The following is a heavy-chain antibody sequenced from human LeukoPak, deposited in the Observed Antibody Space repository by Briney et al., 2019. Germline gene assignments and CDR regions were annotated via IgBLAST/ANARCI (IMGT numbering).Heavy chain of an antibody. D-gene: IGHD3-22*01. J-gene: IGHJ4*02. V-gene: IGHV4-39*01. Sequence: SETLSLTCTVSGGSISTSLYYWGWIRQPPGKGLEWIGSIYYSGTTYYNPSLRSRVTISVDTSKNQFSLKLRSVTAADTAVYYCARLDYYDSKYYFDFWGQETLVTVSS. CDR3: ARLDYYDSKYYFDF. CDR1: GGSISTSLYY. CDR2: IYYSGTT.